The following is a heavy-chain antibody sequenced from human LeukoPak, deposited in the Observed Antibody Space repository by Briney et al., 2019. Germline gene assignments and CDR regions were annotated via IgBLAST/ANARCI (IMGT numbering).Heavy chain of an antibody. J-gene: IGHJ6*03. CDR2: IWYDGSNK. D-gene: IGHD6-13*01. CDR1: GFTFSSYG. V-gene: IGHV3-33*06. CDR3: AKSSSSCKRCPHYMDV. Sequence: PGGSLRLSCAASGFTFSSYGMHWVRQAPGKGLEWVAVIWYDGSNKYYADSVKGRFTNSRDNSKNTLYLQMNSLRAEDTAVYYCAKSSSSCKRCPHYMDVWGKGTTVTVSS.